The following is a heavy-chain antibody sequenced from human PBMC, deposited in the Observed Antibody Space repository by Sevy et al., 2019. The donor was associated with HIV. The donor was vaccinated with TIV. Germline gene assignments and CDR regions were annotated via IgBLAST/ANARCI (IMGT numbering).Heavy chain of an antibody. CDR1: GYTFTSYG. CDR3: ARETMVRGVNIASDAFDI. J-gene: IGHJ3*02. D-gene: IGHD3-10*01. V-gene: IGHV1-18*01. CDR2: ISAYNGNT. Sequence: ASVKVSCKASGYTFTSYGISWVRQDPGQGLEWMGWISAYNGNTNYAQKLQGRVTMTTDTSTSTAYMELRSLRSDDTAVYYCARETMVRGVNIASDAFDIWGQGTMVTVSS.